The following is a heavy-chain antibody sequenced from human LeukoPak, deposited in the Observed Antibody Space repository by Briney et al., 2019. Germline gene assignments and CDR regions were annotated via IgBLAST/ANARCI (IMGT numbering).Heavy chain of an antibody. CDR2: IWYDGSNK. CDR1: GFTFSSYG. CDR3: ARDDSTLGYSSSWDDY. Sequence: GGSLRLSCAASGFTFSSYGMLWVRQAPGKGLEWVAVIWYDGSNKYYADSVKGRFTISRDNSKNTLYLQMNSLRAEDTAVYYCARDDSTLGYSSSWDDYWGQGTLVTVSS. V-gene: IGHV3-33*01. D-gene: IGHD6-13*01. J-gene: IGHJ4*02.